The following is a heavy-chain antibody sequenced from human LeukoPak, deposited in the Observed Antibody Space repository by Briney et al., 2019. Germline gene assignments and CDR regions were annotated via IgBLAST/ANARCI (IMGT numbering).Heavy chain of an antibody. J-gene: IGHJ4*02. CDR1: GFTFNNAW. CDR3: AKGTGYSYGYEVDY. Sequence: PGGSPRLSCTLYGFTFNNAWMSWVRQAPGKGLEWVAFIRYDGSSKYYADSVKGRFTISRDNSKNTLYLQMNSLRAEDTAVYYCAKGTGYSYGYEVDYWGQGTLVTVSS. D-gene: IGHD5-18*01. V-gene: IGHV3-30*02. CDR2: IRYDGSSK.